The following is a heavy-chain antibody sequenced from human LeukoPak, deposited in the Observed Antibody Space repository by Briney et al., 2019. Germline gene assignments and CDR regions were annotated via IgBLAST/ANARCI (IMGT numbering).Heavy chain of an antibody. CDR3: ARDSYSSSWYQYYYYYGMDV. D-gene: IGHD6-13*01. J-gene: IGHJ6*02. CDR1: GFTVSSNY. Sequence: GGSLRLSCAASGFTVSSNYMSWVRQAPGKGLEWVSVIYSGSSTYYADSVKGRFTISRDNSKNTLYLQMNSLRAEDTAVYYCARDSYSSSWYQYYYYYGMDVWGQGTTVTVSS. V-gene: IGHV3-66*01. CDR2: IYSGSST.